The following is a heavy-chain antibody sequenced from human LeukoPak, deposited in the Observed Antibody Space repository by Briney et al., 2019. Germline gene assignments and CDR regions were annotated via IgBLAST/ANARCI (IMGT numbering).Heavy chain of an antibody. J-gene: IGHJ3*02. CDR3: AILDDYDILSDAFDI. Sequence: PSETLSLTCAVYGGSFSGYYWSWIRQPPGKGLEWIGEINHSGSTNYNPSLKSRVTISVDTSKNQFSLKLSSVTAADTAVYYCAILDDYDILSDAFDIWGQGTMVTVSS. CDR2: INHSGST. D-gene: IGHD3-9*01. CDR1: GGSFSGYY. V-gene: IGHV4-34*01.